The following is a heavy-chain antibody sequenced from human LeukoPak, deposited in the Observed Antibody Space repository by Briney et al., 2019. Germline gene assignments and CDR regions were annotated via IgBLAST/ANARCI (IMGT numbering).Heavy chain of an antibody. CDR2: IYYSGST. CDR3: ARQSVDFWTDYAKNWFDP. D-gene: IGHD3/OR15-3a*01. Sequence: SETLSLTCTVSDGSISTYYWSWIRQPPGKGLEWIGYIYYSGSTNYNPSLKSRVTISVDTAKNHVSLSLSSVTAADTAVYYCARQSVDFWTDYAKNWFDPWGQGTLVTVSS. CDR1: DGSISTYY. V-gene: IGHV4-59*01. J-gene: IGHJ5*02.